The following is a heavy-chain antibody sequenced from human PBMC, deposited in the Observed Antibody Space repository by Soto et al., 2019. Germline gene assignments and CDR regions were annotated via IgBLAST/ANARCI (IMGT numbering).Heavy chain of an antibody. CDR2: IIPIFGTA. D-gene: IGHD3-3*01. CDR1: GGTFSSYA. CDR3: AREKDYDFWSGYYRAFDI. Sequence: QVQLVQSGAEVKKPGSSVKVSCKASGGTFSSYAISWVRQAPGQGLEWMGGIIPIFGTANYAQKFQGRVTITADESTSTAYMELSSLRSEDTAVYYCAREKDYDFWSGYYRAFDIWGQGTMVTVSS. V-gene: IGHV1-69*01. J-gene: IGHJ3*02.